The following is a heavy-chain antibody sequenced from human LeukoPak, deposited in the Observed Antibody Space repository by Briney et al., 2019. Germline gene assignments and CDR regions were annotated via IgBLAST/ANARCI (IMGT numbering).Heavy chain of an antibody. J-gene: IGHJ4*02. CDR3: AVGYPNAPYYFDY. CDR2: IIPIFGTA. CDR1: GGTFSSYA. D-gene: IGHD5-18*01. Sequence: PGASVKVSCKASGGTFSSYAISWVRQAPGQGLEWMGGIIPIFGTANYAQKFQGRVTITADKSTSTAYMELSSLRSEDTAVYYCAVGYPNAPYYFDYWGQGTLVTVSS. V-gene: IGHV1-69*06.